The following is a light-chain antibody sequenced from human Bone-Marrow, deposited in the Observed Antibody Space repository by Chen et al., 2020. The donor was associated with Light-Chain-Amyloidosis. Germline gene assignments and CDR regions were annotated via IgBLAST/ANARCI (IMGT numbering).Light chain of an antibody. Sequence: QSVLTQPPSASGTPGQRVTSSCSGSSSNIGSNTVNWYQQLPGTAPKLLIYSNNQRPSGVPDRFSGSKSGTSASLAISGLQSEDEADYYCVAWDDSLNGWVFGGGTKLTVL. CDR1: SSNIGSNT. CDR2: SNN. CDR3: VAWDDSLNGWV. J-gene: IGLJ3*02. V-gene: IGLV1-44*01.